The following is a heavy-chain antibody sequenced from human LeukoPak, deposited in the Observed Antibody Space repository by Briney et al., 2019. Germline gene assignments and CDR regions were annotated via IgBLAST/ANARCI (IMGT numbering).Heavy chain of an antibody. D-gene: IGHD3-22*01. Sequence: GASVKVSCKASGYTFTSYDINWVRQATGQGLEWMGWMNPNSGNTGYAQKFQGRVTITRNTSISTAYMELSSLRSDDTAVYYCATLSSYYYDSSGYYNIINYFDYWGQGTLVTVSS. CDR2: MNPNSGNT. J-gene: IGHJ4*02. V-gene: IGHV1-8*03. CDR3: ATLSSYYYDSSGYYNIINYFDY. CDR1: GYTFTSYD.